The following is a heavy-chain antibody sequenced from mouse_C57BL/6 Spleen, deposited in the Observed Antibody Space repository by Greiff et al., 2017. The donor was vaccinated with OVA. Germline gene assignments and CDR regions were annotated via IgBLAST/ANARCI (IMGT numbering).Heavy chain of an antibody. D-gene: IGHD1-1*02. J-gene: IGHJ4*01. V-gene: IGHV10-1*01. CDR1: GFSFNTYA. CDR3: VRQYYALYAMDY. CDR2: IRSKSNNYAT. Sequence: DVKLVESGGGLVQPKGSLKLSCAASGFSFNTYAMNWVRQAPGKGLEWVARIRSKSNNYATYYADSVKDRFTISRDDSESMLYLQMNNLKTEDTAMYYCVRQYYALYAMDYWGQGTSVTVSS.